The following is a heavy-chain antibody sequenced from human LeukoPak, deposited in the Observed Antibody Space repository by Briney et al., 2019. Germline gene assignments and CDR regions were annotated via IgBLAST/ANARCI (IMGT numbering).Heavy chain of an antibody. V-gene: IGHV3-11*04. CDR2: ISSSSSTI. CDR3: ARDVGRYCTNGVCYTPYYYMDV. J-gene: IGHJ6*03. Sequence: PGGSLRLSCAASGFTFSDYYMSWIRQAPGKGLEWVSYISSSSSTIYYADSVKGRFTISRDNAKNSLYLQMNSLRAEDTAVYYCARDVGRYCTNGVCYTPYYYMDVWGKGTTVTVSS. CDR1: GFTFSDYY. D-gene: IGHD2-8*01.